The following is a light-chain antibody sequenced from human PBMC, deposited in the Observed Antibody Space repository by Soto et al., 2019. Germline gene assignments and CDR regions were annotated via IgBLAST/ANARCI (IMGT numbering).Light chain of an antibody. J-gene: IGKJ2*01. CDR2: GAS. CDR1: QSVGSK. CDR3: QERSQWPLYT. V-gene: IGKV3-15*01. Sequence: EIVMTQSPTTLSVSPGERASLSCRASQSVGSKLIWYQHKPGQAPRLLIYGASARATGIPARFSGSGSGTKFTLTISSVQSEDSATYYCQERSQWPLYTFGQGTKLEIK.